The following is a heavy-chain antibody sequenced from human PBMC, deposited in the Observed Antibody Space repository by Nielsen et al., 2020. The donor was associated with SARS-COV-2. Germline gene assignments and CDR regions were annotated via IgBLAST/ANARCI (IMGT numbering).Heavy chain of an antibody. J-gene: IGHJ6*02. CDR3: AKDGGSTVVRQQSMDV. CDR1: GFTFSSYG. V-gene: IGHV3-30*18. D-gene: IGHD4-23*01. Sequence: GESLKISCAVSGFTFSSYGMHWVRQAPGKGLEWVAVISYDGSNKYYADSVKGRFTISRDNSKNTLYLQMNSLRAEDTAVYYCAKDGGSTVVRQQSMDVWGQGTTVTVSS. CDR2: ISYDGSNK.